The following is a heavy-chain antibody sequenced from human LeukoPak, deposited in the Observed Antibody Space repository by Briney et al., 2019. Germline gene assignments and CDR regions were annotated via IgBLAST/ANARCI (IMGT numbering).Heavy chain of an antibody. Sequence: GESLKISCNVSGYSFPSYWIGRGRQMPGKGLEWMGIIYPGDSDTRYSPSFQGQVTISADKSISTAYLQWSSLKASDTAIYYCSRHLGPLTTGDYWGQGTLVTVSS. CDR2: IYPGDSDT. J-gene: IGHJ4*02. CDR1: GYSFPSYW. D-gene: IGHD3-22*01. CDR3: SRHLGPLTTGDY. V-gene: IGHV5-51*01.